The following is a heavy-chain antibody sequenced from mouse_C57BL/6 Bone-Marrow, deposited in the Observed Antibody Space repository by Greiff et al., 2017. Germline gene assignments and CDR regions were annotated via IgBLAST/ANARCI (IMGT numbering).Heavy chain of an antibody. CDR3: ARFHSNYPY. CDR2: INPYNGGT. V-gene: IGHV1-19*01. J-gene: IGHJ2*01. D-gene: IGHD2-5*01. Sequence: EVQVVESGPVLVKPGASVKMSCKASGYTFTDYYMNWVKQSHGKSLEWIGVINPYNGGTSYNQKFKGKATLTVDKSSSTAYMELNSLTSEDSAVYYCARFHSNYPYWGQGTTLTVSS. CDR1: GYTFTDYY.